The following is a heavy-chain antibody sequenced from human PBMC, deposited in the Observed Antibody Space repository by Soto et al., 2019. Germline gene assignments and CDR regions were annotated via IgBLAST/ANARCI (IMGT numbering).Heavy chain of an antibody. V-gene: IGHV1-69*15. Sequence: QVELEQSGPEVKTPGSSVKVSCKASGGSFSSYAVSWVRQAPGQGLEWLGKITPLFETSTYAQKFPGRVALTADDSTGTAYMEMSNLTPEDTAVYYCARDLSVSRNWYLDLWGRGTLITVSS. J-gene: IGHJ2*01. D-gene: IGHD3-16*02. CDR2: ITPLFETS. CDR3: ARDLSVSRNWYLDL. CDR1: GGSFSSYA.